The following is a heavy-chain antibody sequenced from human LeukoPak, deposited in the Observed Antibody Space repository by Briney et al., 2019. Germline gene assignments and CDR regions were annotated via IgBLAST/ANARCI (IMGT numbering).Heavy chain of an antibody. CDR2: MNTNSGGT. V-gene: IGHV1-2*06. J-gene: IGHJ4*02. CDR3: AGEPSIAAAGPLEY. CDR1: GYTFTGYY. Sequence: ASVKVSCNASGYTFTGYYMHWVRHAPRQGLEWMGRMNTNSGGTNYEQKFQGRVTMTTGTSLSTPYKELSRRRYDDTAVYYCAGEPSIAAAGPLEYWGQGTLGTVSS. D-gene: IGHD6-13*01.